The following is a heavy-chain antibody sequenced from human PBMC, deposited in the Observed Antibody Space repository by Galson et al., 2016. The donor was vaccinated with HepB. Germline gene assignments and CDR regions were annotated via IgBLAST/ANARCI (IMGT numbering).Heavy chain of an antibody. J-gene: IGHJ4*02. V-gene: IGHV7-4-1*02. D-gene: IGHD3-10*01. CDR1: GYTFTTYA. CDR3: ARVRFADDYGSGSWGFDQ. CDR2: INTNPGNP. Sequence: SVKVSCKASGYTFTTYAMNWVRQAPGQGLEWMGWINTNPGNPMYAQDFAGRFVFYLDTSASTAYLQISSLKAEDTAMYYCARVRFADDYGSGSWGFDQWGQGTLVTVSS.